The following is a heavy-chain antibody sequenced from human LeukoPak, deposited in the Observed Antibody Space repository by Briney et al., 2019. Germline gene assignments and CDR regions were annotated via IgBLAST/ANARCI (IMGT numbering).Heavy chain of an antibody. V-gene: IGHV4-4*07. J-gene: IGHJ4*02. CDR3: ARVGSGWQLDY. Sequence: PSETLSLTCTVSGDSISSYYWSWIRQPAGKGLEWIGRIYTSGSTNYYPSFKSRVTMSVDTSKNQFSLKLSAVTAADTAVYYCARVGSGWQLDYWGQGTLVTVSS. D-gene: IGHD6-19*01. CDR2: IYTSGST. CDR1: GDSISSYY.